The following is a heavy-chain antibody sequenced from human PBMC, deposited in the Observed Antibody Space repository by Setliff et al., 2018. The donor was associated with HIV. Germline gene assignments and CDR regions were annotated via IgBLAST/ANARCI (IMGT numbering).Heavy chain of an antibody. CDR2: IYSGGST. J-gene: IGHJ4*02. CDR3: ARLRNNDF. V-gene: IGHV3-66*02. CDR1: GFTDSSNY. Sequence: PGGSLRLSCAASGFTDSSNYMSWVRQAPGKGLEWVSVIYSGGSTYYADCVKGRFTISRDNSKNTLYLQMNSLRAEDTAVYYCARLRNNDFWGQGTPVTVSS. D-gene: IGHD1-1*01.